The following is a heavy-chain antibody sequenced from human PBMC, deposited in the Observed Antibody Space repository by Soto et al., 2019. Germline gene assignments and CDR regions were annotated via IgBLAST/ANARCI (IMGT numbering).Heavy chain of an antibody. CDR2: IIPIFGTA. V-gene: IGHV1-69*13. CDR3: ASNLIAAAGPIDY. J-gene: IGHJ4*02. CDR1: GGTFSSYA. D-gene: IGHD6-13*01. Sequence: SVKVSCKASGGTFSSYAISWVRQAPGQGLEWMGGIIPIFGTANYAQKFQGRVTITADESTSTAYMELSSLRSEDTAVYYCASNLIAAAGPIDYWGQGTLVTVSS.